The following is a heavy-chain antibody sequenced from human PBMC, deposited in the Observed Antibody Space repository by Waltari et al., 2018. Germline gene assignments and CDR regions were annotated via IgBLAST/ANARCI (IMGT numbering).Heavy chain of an antibody. V-gene: IGHV3-48*02. CDR2: MRTGGSTI. J-gene: IGHJ4*02. CDR1: GFGFSNFS. CDR3: TPLDY. Sequence: EVQLIESGGALVQPGGSLRLSCAASGFGFSNFSMNGVRQAPGKGRAGIAYMRTGGSTIYYADAVKGRFTISRDNAKNSLYLQMNGLTDEDTAIYYCTPLDYWGRGALVTVSS.